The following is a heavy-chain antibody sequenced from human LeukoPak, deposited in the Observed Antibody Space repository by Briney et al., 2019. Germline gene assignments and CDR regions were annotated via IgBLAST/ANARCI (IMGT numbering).Heavy chain of an antibody. CDR1: GGSISSYY. J-gene: IGHJ4*02. CDR3: ARDRPGYNWNDGPYYFDY. V-gene: IGHV4-59*12. CDR2: VYYSGST. D-gene: IGHD1-1*01. Sequence: PSETLSLTCTVSGGSISSYYWSWIRQPPGKGLEWIGYVYYSGSTTYNPSLKSRVTISVDMSKSQFSLKLSSVTAADTAVYYCARDRPGYNWNDGPYYFDYWGQGTLVTVSS.